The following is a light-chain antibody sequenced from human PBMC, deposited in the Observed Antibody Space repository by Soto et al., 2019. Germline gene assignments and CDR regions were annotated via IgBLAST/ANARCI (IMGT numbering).Light chain of an antibody. CDR1: SSDVGGYNY. Sequence: QSALTQPASVSGSPGQSITISCTGTSSDVGGYNYVSWYQQHPGKAPKLIIYEVSNRPSGVSNRFSGSKSGDMASLTISGLHAEDEADYYCSSYTSSSTLYVFGTGTKVTVL. J-gene: IGLJ1*01. CDR3: SSYTSSSTLYV. V-gene: IGLV2-14*01. CDR2: EVS.